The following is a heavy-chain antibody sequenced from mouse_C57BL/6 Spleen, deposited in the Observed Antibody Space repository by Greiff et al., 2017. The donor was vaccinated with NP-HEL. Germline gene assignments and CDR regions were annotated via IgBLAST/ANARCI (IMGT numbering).Heavy chain of an antibody. Sequence: VQLQQPGAELVKPGASVKLSCKASGYTFTSYWMHWVKQRPGQGLEWIGMIHPNSGSTNYNEKFKSKATLTVDKSSSTAYMQLSSLTSEDSAVYDCARWGTTVVEGYAMDYWGQGTSVTVSS. D-gene: IGHD1-1*01. J-gene: IGHJ4*01. CDR1: GYTFTSYW. CDR3: ARWGTTVVEGYAMDY. V-gene: IGHV1-64*01. CDR2: IHPNSGST.